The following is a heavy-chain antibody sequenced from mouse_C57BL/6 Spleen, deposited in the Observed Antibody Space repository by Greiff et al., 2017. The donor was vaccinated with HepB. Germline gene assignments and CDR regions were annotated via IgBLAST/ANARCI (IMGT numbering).Heavy chain of an antibody. CDR3: ASQRQLRLRFYAMDY. J-gene: IGHJ4*01. CDR1: GYAFTNYL. Sequence: QVQLQQSGAELVRPGTSVKVSCKASGYAFTNYLIEWVKQRPGQGLEWIGVINPGSGGTNYNEKFKGKATLTADKSSSTAYMQLSSLTSEDSAVYFCASQRQLRLRFYAMDYWGQGTSVTVSS. V-gene: IGHV1-54*01. D-gene: IGHD3-2*02. CDR2: INPGSGGT.